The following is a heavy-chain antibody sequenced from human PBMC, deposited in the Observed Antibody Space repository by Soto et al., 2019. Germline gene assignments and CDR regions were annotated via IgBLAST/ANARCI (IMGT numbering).Heavy chain of an antibody. CDR3: AREWASSSSSGYFDY. J-gene: IGHJ4*02. Sequence: ASVKVSCKASGYTFTGYYMHWVRQAPGQGLEWMGWINPNSGGTKYAQKFQGRVTMTRDTSISTAYMELSRLRSDDTAVYYCAREWASSSSSGYFDYWGQGTLVTVSS. CDR2: INPNSGGT. V-gene: IGHV1-2*02. CDR1: GYTFTGYY. D-gene: IGHD6-6*01.